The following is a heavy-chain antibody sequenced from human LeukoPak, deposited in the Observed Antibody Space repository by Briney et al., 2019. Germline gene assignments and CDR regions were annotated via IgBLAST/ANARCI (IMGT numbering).Heavy chain of an antibody. Sequence: TGGSLRLSCAASGFTFSSYWMSWVRQAPGKGLEWVANIKQDGSEKYYVDSVKGRFTISRDNAKNSLFLQMNSLRAVGTAVYYCARADGDYVFDYWGQGTLVTVSS. CDR3: ARADGDYVFDY. J-gene: IGHJ4*02. CDR2: IKQDGSEK. CDR1: GFTFSSYW. V-gene: IGHV3-7*05. D-gene: IGHD4-17*01.